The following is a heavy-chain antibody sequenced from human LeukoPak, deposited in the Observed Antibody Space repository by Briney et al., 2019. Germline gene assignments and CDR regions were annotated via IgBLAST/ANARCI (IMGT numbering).Heavy chain of an antibody. CDR3: AREAAIQGGYYFDY. V-gene: IGHV4-38-2*02. CDR1: GYSISSGYY. J-gene: IGHJ4*02. CDR2: IYHSGRT. Sequence: SETLSLTCTVSGYSISSGYYWGWIRQPPGKGLEWIGSIYHSGRTFYNPSLKSRVTISVDTSKNQFSLKLTSVTAADTAVYYCAREAAIQGGYYFDYWGQGTLVTVSS. D-gene: IGHD2-21*02.